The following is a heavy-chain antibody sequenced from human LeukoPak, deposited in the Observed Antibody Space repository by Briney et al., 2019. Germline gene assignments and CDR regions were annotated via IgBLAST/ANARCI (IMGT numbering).Heavy chain of an antibody. CDR3: AREVPGITMIVGDGMDV. CDR2: IYGGGST. Sequence: GGSLRLSCAASGFTVSSNYMSWVRQAPGKGLEWVSVIYGGGSTYYADSVKGRFTISRHNSKNTLYLQMNSLRAEDTAVYYCAREVPGITMIVGDGMDVWGQGTTVTVSS. D-gene: IGHD3-22*01. CDR1: GFTVSSNY. V-gene: IGHV3-53*04. J-gene: IGHJ6*02.